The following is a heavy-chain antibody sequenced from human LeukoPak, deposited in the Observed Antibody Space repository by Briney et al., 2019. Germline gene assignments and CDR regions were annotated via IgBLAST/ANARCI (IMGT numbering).Heavy chain of an antibody. CDR3: ARTYAEDAFDM. V-gene: IGHV4-59*01. CDR1: GGSISSYY. J-gene: IGHJ3*02. CDR2: MYYSGST. Sequence: SENLSLTCTVSGGSISSYYWSWVRQPPGEGLEWIGYMYYSGSTNYNPSLESRVTISVDTSKNQFSLNLNSMTAADTAVYFCARTYAEDAFDMWGQGTMVTVSS.